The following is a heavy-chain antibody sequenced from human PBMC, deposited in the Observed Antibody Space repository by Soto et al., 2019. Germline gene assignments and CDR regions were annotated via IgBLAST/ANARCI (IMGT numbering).Heavy chain of an antibody. CDR2: IWYDGSNK. J-gene: IGHJ4*02. CDR1: GFTFSSYG. V-gene: IGHV3-33*01. D-gene: IGHD3-10*01. CDR3: ARDRASYYYGSGSPDGY. Sequence: PGGSLRLSCAASGFTFSSYGMHWVRQAPGKGLEWVAVIWYDGSNKYYADSVKGRFTISRDNSKNTLYLQMNSLRAEDTAVYYCARDRASYYYGSGSPDGYWGQGTLVTVSS.